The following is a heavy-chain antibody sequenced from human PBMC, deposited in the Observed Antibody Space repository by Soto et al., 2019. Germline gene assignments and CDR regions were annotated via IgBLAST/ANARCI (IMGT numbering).Heavy chain of an antibody. Sequence: QITLKESGPTLVKPTQTLTLTCTFSGFSLSNSGVGVGWIRQPPGKALEWLALIYWSDEKRYSPSLSSRLTITKDTSKNQVVLTMTNMDPVDTATYYCAHRRGADYKGCFHYWGQGTLVTVSS. CDR1: GFSLSNSGVG. V-gene: IGHV2-5*01. CDR3: AHRRGADYKGCFHY. J-gene: IGHJ4*02. D-gene: IGHD4-4*01. CDR2: IYWSDEK.